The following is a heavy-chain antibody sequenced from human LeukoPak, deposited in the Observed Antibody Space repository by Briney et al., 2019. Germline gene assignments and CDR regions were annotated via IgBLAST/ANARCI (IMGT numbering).Heavy chain of an antibody. Sequence: PGGSLRLSCAASGFTVSSNYMTWVRQAPGKGLEWVGREIAGGSPTYNADSVQGRFTISRDNAKNSLYLQMNSLRAADTAVYFCARDWVGSGSYGVDYWGQGTLVTVSS. J-gene: IGHJ4*02. V-gene: IGHV3-48*04. CDR3: ARDWVGSGSYGVDY. D-gene: IGHD1-26*01. CDR2: EIAGGSPT. CDR1: GFTVSSNY.